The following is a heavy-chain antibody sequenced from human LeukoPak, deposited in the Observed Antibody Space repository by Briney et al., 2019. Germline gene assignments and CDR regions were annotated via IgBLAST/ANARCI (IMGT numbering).Heavy chain of an antibody. J-gene: IGHJ4*02. Sequence: PSETLSLTCAVFGGSFSGYNWNGIRQPPGKGREGGGEINHSGDTKYNPALKRRGTISLATPTNKFSLKLNSVPAADTAVYYCARGTYTELSTIMGHFDCWGQGTLVTVSS. D-gene: IGHD5-24*01. CDR3: ARGTYTELSTIMGHFDC. CDR1: GGSFSGYN. V-gene: IGHV4-34*01. CDR2: INHSGDT.